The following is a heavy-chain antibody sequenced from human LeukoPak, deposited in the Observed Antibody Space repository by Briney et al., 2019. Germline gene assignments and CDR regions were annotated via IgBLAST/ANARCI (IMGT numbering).Heavy chain of an antibody. J-gene: IGHJ4*02. Sequence: PGGSLRLSCAASGFTFSSYWMHWIRQAPGKGLVWVSRIHSDGIGTSYADSVRGRFTISRDNAKNTLYLQMNSLRAEDTAVYYCAGDQGSFDYWGQGTLVTVSS. CDR1: GFTFSSYW. CDR2: IHSDGIGT. V-gene: IGHV3-74*01. CDR3: AGDQGSFDY.